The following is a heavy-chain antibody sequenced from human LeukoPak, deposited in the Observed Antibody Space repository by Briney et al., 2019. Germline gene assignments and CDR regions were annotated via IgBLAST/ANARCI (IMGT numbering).Heavy chain of an antibody. Sequence: GESLKISCKGSGYSFFSYWIGWVRQMPGKGLEWMGIIYPGDSDTRYSPSFQGHVTISADKSISTAYLQWSSLKASDTAMYYCARRGIAAAAPVDYWGQGDLVTVSS. J-gene: IGHJ4*02. CDR3: ARRGIAAAAPVDY. V-gene: IGHV5-51*01. CDR2: IYPGDSDT. CDR1: GYSFFSYW. D-gene: IGHD6-13*01.